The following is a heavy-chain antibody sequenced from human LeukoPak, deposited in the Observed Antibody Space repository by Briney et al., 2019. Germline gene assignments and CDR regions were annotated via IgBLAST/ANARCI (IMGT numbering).Heavy chain of an antibody. V-gene: IGHV1-8*03. Sequence: ASVKASCKASGYTFTSYDINWVRQATGQGLEWMGWMNPNSGNTGYAQKFQGRVTITRNTSISTAYMELSSLRSEDTAVYYCARGLSRYNKVVVAATRDWGQGTLVTVSS. J-gene: IGHJ4*02. CDR3: ARGLSRYNKVVVAATRD. CDR2: MNPNSGNT. D-gene: IGHD2-15*01. CDR1: GYTFTSYD.